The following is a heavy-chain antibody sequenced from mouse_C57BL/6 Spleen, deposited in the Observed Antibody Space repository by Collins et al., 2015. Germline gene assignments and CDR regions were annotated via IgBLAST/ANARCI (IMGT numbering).Heavy chain of an antibody. CDR3: AIDSSGSAWFAY. CDR2: INPNNGGT. V-gene: IGHV1-26*01. D-gene: IGHD3-2*02. Sequence: STQSTWEASGYTFTDYYMNWVKQSHGKSLEWIGDINPNNGGTSYNQKFKGKATLTVDKSSSTAYMELRSLTSEDSAVYYCAIDSSGSAWFAYWGQGTLVTVSA. J-gene: IGHJ3*01. CDR1: GYTFTDYY.